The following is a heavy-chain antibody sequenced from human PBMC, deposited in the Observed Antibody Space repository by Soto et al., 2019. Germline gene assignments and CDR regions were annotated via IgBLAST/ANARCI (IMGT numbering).Heavy chain of an antibody. Sequence: PGGSLRLSCAASGFTFNNYAMNWVRQAPGKGLEWVSVISGTGGSTYYAESVKGRFTISRDNSKNTLYLQMNSLRAEDTAVYYFAKGSPVGYYYGGSGFEYWGQGTLVAVSS. J-gene: IGHJ4*02. D-gene: IGHD3-22*01. CDR1: GFTFNNYA. V-gene: IGHV3-23*01. CDR2: ISGTGGST. CDR3: AKGSPVGYYYGGSGFEY.